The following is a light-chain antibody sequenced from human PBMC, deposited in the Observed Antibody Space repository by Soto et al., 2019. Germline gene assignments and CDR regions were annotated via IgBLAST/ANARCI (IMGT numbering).Light chain of an antibody. CDR1: SSDVGSYNL. J-gene: IGLJ2*01. CDR3: CSYASSGTLVI. V-gene: IGLV2-23*01. Sequence: QSALTQPASVSGSPGQSITISCTGTSSDVGSYNLVSWYQQHPGKAPKLMIYEGSKRPSGVSNRFSGSKSGNTASLTISGRQAEDEADYYCCSYASSGTLVIFGGGTKLTVL. CDR2: EGS.